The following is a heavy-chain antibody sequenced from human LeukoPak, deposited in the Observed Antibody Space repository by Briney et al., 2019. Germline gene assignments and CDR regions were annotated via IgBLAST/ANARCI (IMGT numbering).Heavy chain of an antibody. Sequence: ASVKVSCKASEYTFTGYYMHWVRQAPGQGLEWMGWINPNSDGTNYAQKFQGRVTMTRDTSVSTAYMELSRLRSDDTAVYYCARDAIAAAGTQLPYYYYYMDVWGKGTTVTISS. CDR3: ARDAIAAAGTQLPYYYYYMDV. J-gene: IGHJ6*03. D-gene: IGHD6-13*01. V-gene: IGHV1-2*02. CDR1: EYTFTGYY. CDR2: INPNSDGT.